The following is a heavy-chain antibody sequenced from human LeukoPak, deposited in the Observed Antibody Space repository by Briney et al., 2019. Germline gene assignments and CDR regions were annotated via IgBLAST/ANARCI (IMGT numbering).Heavy chain of an antibody. CDR1: GFTFSSYG. Sequence: GGSLRLSCAASGFTFSSYGMSWVRQAPGKGLEWVSAISGSGGSTYYADSVKGRFTISRDNSKNTLYLQMNSLRAEDTAVYYCAKSKSGWYGCYDYWGQGTLVTVSS. J-gene: IGHJ4*02. CDR2: ISGSGGST. CDR3: AKSKSGWYGCYDY. D-gene: IGHD6-19*01. V-gene: IGHV3-23*01.